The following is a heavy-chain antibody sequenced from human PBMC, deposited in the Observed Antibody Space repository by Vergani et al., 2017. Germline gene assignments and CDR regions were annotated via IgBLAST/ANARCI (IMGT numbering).Heavy chain of an antibody. CDR2: IYYSGST. CDR1: GGSISSYY. V-gene: IGHV4-59*01. J-gene: IGHJ5*02. CDR3: ARAYCSSTSCYKVEGWFDP. Sequence: QVQLQESGPGLVKPSETLSLTCTVSGGSISSYYWSWIRQPPGKGLEWIGYIYYSGSTNYNPSLKSRVTISVDTSKNQFSLKLSSVTAADTAVYYCARAYCSSTSCYKVEGWFDPWGQGTLVTVSS. D-gene: IGHD2-2*02.